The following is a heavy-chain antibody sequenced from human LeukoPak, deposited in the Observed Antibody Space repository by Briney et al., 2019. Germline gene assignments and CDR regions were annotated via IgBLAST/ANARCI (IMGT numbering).Heavy chain of an antibody. D-gene: IGHD3-10*01. Sequence: GRSLRLSCAASGFTFDDYAMHWVRQAPGKGLEWVSGISWNSGSIGYADSVKGRFTISRDNAKNSLYLQMNSLRAEDMALYYCAKAPYGSGSSHFDYWGQGSLVTVSS. CDR3: AKAPYGSGSSHFDY. CDR1: GFTFDDYA. CDR2: ISWNSGSI. V-gene: IGHV3-9*03. J-gene: IGHJ4*02.